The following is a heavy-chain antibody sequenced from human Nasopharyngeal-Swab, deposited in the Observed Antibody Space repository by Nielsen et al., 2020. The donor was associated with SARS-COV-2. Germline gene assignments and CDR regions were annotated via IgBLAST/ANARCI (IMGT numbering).Heavy chain of an antibody. CDR2: ISYDGSNK. V-gene: IGHV3-30*18. Sequence: WIRQPPGKGLEWVAVISYDGSNKYYADSVKGRFTISRDNSKNTLYLQMNSLGAEDTAVYYCAKEVDTVYYYYGMDVWGQGTTVTVSS. J-gene: IGHJ6*02. CDR3: AKEVDTVYYYYGMDV. D-gene: IGHD5-18*01.